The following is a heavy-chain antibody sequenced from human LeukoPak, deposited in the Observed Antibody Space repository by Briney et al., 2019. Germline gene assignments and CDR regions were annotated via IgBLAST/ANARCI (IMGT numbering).Heavy chain of an antibody. CDR3: ARDLRRIVGATWADY. D-gene: IGHD1-26*01. J-gene: IGHJ4*02. V-gene: IGHV3-30-3*01. CDR2: ISYDGSNK. CDR1: GFTFSSYA. Sequence: GGSLRLSCAASGFTFSSYAMHWVRQAPGKGLEWVAVISYDGSNKYYADSVKGRFTISRDNSKNTLYLQMNSLRAEDTAVYYCARDLRRIVGATWADYWGQGTLVTVSS.